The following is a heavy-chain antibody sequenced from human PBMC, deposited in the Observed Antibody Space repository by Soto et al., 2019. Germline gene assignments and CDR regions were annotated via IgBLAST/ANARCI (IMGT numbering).Heavy chain of an antibody. Sequence: PGGSLRLSCAASGFTFSSYSMNWVRQAPGKGLEWVSYISSSSSTIYYADSVKGRFTISRDNAKNSLYLQMNSLRDEDTAVYYCARDVVVVAATNENWFDPWGQGTLVTVSS. CDR1: GFTFSSYS. CDR3: ARDVVVVAATNENWFDP. V-gene: IGHV3-48*02. CDR2: ISSSSSTI. J-gene: IGHJ5*02. D-gene: IGHD2-15*01.